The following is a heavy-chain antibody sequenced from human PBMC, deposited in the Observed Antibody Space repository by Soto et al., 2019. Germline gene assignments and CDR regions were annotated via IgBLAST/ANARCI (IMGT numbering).Heavy chain of an antibody. J-gene: IGHJ4*02. CDR3: ARDSLEAWFGECWGNFYY. V-gene: IGHV3-33*01. Sequence: QVQLVESGGGVVQPGRSLRLSCAASGFTFSSYGMHWVRQAPGKGLEWVAVIWYDGSNKYYADSVQGRFTISRDNSKNQLYLQMNSLRAEDTAVYYCARDSLEAWFGECWGNFYYWGQGTLVTVSS. CDR1: GFTFSSYG. D-gene: IGHD3-10*01. CDR2: IWYDGSNK.